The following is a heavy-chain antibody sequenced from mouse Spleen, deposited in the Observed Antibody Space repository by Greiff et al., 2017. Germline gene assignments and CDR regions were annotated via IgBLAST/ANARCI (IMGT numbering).Heavy chain of an antibody. Sequence: QVQLKQSGAELVRPGVSVKISCKGSGYTFTDYAMHWVKQSHAKSLEWIGVISTYYGDASYNQKFKGKATMTVDKSSSTAYMELARLTSEDSAIYYCARSDYGGDYYAMDYWGQGTSVTVSS. CDR1: GYTFTDYA. CDR3: ARSDYGGDYYAMDY. CDR2: ISTYYGDA. J-gene: IGHJ4*01. V-gene: IGHV1S137*01. D-gene: IGHD2-4*01.